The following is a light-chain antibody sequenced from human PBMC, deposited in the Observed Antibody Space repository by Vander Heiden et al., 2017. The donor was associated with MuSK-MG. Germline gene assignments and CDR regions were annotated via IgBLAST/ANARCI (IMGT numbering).Light chain of an antibody. CDR2: GAS. CDR1: QSVRSSY. V-gene: IGKV3-20*01. J-gene: IGKJ1*01. CDR3: QHYISSPWT. Sequence: EIVLTQSPGTLSLSPGERATLSCRASQSVRSSYLACYQQKPAQAPRLLIYGASSRAIGIPDRFSGSGSGTDFTLTITILEPEDFAVYYCQHYISSPWTFGQGTNVEIK.